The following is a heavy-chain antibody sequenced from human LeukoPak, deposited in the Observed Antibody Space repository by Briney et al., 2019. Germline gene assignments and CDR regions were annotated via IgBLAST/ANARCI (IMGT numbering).Heavy chain of an antibody. J-gene: IGHJ4*02. CDR2: VSTSGRST. D-gene: IGHD6-19*01. CDR1: GFTFSTYA. V-gene: IGHV3-23*01. Sequence: GSLRLSCAASGFTFSTYAMSWVRQAPGKGLEWVSTVSTSGRSTYYADSVKGRFTISRDNSKNTLYLQMNSLRAEDTAVYYCAKERSSGWPFDYWGQGTLVTVSS. CDR3: AKERSSGWPFDY.